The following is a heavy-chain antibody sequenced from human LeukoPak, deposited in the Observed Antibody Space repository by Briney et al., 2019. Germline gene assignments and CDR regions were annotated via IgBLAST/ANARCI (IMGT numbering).Heavy chain of an antibody. CDR3: ARGRRARIVVVPAAIVIDP. D-gene: IGHD2-2*01. Sequence: TSETLSLTCAVYGGSFSGYYWSWIRQPPGKGLEWIGEINHSGSTNYNPSLKSRVTISVDTSKNQFSLKLSSVTAADTAVYYCARGRRARIVVVPAAIVIDPWGQGTLVTVSS. V-gene: IGHV4-34*01. CDR2: INHSGST. J-gene: IGHJ5*02. CDR1: GGSFSGYY.